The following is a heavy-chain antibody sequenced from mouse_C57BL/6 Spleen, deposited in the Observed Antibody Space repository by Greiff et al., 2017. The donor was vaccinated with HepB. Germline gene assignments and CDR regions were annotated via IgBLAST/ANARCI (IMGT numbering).Heavy chain of an antibody. CDR1: GYTFTSYW. CDR3: ARSDRNYYDYARYAMDY. CDR2: IDPNSGGT. V-gene: IGHV1-72*01. Sequence: QVQLQQPGAELVKPGASVKLSCKASGYTFTSYWMHWVKQRPGRGLEWIGRIDPNSGGTKYNEKFKSKATLTVDKPSSTAYMQLSSLTSEDSAVYCGARSDRNYYDYARYAMDYWGKGTSVTVAS. J-gene: IGHJ4*01. D-gene: IGHD2-4*01.